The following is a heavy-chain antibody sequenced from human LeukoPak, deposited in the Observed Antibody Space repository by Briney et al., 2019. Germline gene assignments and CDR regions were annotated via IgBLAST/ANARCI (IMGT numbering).Heavy chain of an antibody. D-gene: IGHD3-22*01. Sequence: PSETLSRTCSVSGGSISTYSWSWIRQPPGKGLEWIGYIYYSGSTKYNPSLKSQVTISVDTSKNQFSLRLSSVTAADTAVYYCARGIDYDSSAYLDYWGQGTLVTVSS. CDR3: ARGIDYDSSAYLDY. CDR1: GGSISTYS. CDR2: IYYSGST. J-gene: IGHJ4*02. V-gene: IGHV4-59*01.